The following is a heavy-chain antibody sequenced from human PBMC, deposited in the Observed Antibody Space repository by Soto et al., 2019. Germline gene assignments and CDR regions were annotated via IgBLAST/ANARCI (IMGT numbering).Heavy chain of an antibody. CDR2: IYPGNSDT. D-gene: IGHD3-9*01. Sequence: ELQLVQSGAEVKKPGESLKISCKGSGYNFANYWIGWVRQMPGKGLEWMGIIYPGNSDTRYSPSFQGQVTISADTSISTAYLEWSSLKASAPAIYYCARHVYYDVLKKNYWGQGTLVTVSS. J-gene: IGHJ4*02. CDR1: GYNFANYW. V-gene: IGHV5-51*01. CDR3: ARHVYYDVLKKNY.